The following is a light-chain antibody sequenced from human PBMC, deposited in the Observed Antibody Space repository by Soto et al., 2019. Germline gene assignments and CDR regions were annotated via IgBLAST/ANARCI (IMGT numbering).Light chain of an antibody. Sequence: DIQMTQSPSSLSASVGDRVTITCRASQSISSYLNWYQQKPGKAPKLLIDAASSLQSGVPSRFSGSGSGTDFTLTISSLQPEDFATYSCQPSYITLWTFGQGTKVEIK. V-gene: IGKV1-39*01. CDR3: QPSYITLWT. J-gene: IGKJ1*01. CDR2: AAS. CDR1: QSISSY.